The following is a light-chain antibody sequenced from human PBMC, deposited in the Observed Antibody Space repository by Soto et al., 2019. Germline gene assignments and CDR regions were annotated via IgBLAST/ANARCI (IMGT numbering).Light chain of an antibody. CDR2: AAS. J-gene: IGKJ3*01. CDR1: QGISSY. Sequence: AIRMTQSPSSLSASTGDRVTITCRASQGISSYLAWYQQKPGKAPKLLIYAASTLQSGVPSRFSGSGSGKDFTLTISCLQSEDFATYYSQQYYRYPLTFGPGNKVDIX. V-gene: IGKV1-8*01. CDR3: QQYYRYPLT.